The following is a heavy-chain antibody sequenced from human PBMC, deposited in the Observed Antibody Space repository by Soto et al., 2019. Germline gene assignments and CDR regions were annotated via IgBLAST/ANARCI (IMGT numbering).Heavy chain of an antibody. D-gene: IGHD3-3*02. V-gene: IGHV1-8*01. Sequence: GLEWMGWMNPNSGNTGYAQKFQGRVTMTRNTSISTAYMELSSLRSEDTAVYYCARGIIISGEYFIFSSNHNTYYDCY. J-gene: IGHJ6*03. CDR2: MNPNSGNT. CDR3: ARGIIISGEYFIFSSNHNTYYDCY.